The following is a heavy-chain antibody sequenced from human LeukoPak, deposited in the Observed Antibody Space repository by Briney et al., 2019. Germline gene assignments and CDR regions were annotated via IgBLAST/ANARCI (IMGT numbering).Heavy chain of an antibody. Sequence: GRSLRLSCAASGFTFNTYAMYWVRQAPGEGLEWVSGIFGIGGSAHYADYVKGRFTIYRDNSKNTVYLQMVSLRVEDTAAYYCGKTTTGYSSGRYPGWPVDYWGQGTLVTVSS. D-gene: IGHD3-22*01. CDR3: GKTTTGYSSGRYPGWPVDY. CDR1: GFTFNTYA. J-gene: IGHJ4*02. CDR2: IFGIGGSA. V-gene: IGHV3-23*01.